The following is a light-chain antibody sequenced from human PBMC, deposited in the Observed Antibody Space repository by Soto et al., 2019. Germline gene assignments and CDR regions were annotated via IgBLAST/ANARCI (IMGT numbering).Light chain of an antibody. J-gene: IGKJ1*01. CDR1: QTIRSNY. CDR3: XXYGSSPWT. CDR2: GAS. V-gene: IGKV3-20*01. Sequence: ETVLTQSPGTLSLSPGERATLSCRASQTIRSNYLAWYRQTPGQAPRLLIYGASNRATGIADRFSGSGSGTXXXXXXXXLEPXDFAXXXXXXYGSSPWTFGQGTKVEIK.